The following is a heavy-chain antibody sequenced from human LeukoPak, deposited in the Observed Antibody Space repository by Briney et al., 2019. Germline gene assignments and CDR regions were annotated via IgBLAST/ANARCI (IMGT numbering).Heavy chain of an antibody. D-gene: IGHD6-13*01. Sequence: ASETLSLTCTVSGGSISSSSYYWGWIRQPPGKGLEWIGSIYYSGSTYYNPSLKSRVTISVDTSKNQFSLKLSSVTAADTAVYYCARPPHSSSSWFDPWGQGTLVTVSS. J-gene: IGHJ5*02. CDR1: GGSISSSSYY. V-gene: IGHV4-39*01. CDR3: ARPPHSSSSWFDP. CDR2: IYYSGST.